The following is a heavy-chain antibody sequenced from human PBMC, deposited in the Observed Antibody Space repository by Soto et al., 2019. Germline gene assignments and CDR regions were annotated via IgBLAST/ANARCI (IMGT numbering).Heavy chain of an antibody. CDR2: IRRKANSYTT. Sequence: EVQLVESGGGLVQPGGSLRLSCAASGLIFSDYHMDWVRQAPGKGLEWVGRIRRKANSYTTEYAASVKGRFTISRDDSKNSLYLQMNSLKSEDTAVYYCARLGGWSGGSSGMDVWGQGTTVTVS. CDR1: GLIFSDYH. J-gene: IGHJ6*02. D-gene: IGHD6-19*01. V-gene: IGHV3-72*01. CDR3: ARLGGWSGGSSGMDV.